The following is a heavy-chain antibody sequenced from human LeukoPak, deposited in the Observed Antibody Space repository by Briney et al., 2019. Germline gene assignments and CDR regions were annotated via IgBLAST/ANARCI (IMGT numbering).Heavy chain of an antibody. CDR1: GYTFTSYG. CDR3: ARDFRRGGYDWKSRFDY. J-gene: IGHJ4*02. D-gene: IGHD5-12*01. Sequence: ASVTVSCKASGYTFTSYGISWVRQAPGQGLEWMGWISAYNGNTNYAQKLQGRVTMTTDTSTSTAYMELRSLRSDDTAVYYCARDFRRGGYDWKSRFDYWGQGTLVTVSS. CDR2: ISAYNGNT. V-gene: IGHV1-18*01.